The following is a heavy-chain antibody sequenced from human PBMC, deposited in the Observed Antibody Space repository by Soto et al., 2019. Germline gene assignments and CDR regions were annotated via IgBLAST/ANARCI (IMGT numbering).Heavy chain of an antibody. CDR3: ASYPGIAVAGTRFDY. D-gene: IGHD6-19*01. J-gene: IGHJ4*02. Sequence: QVQLVQSGAEVKKPGSSVKVSCKASGGTFSSYAISWVRQAPGQGLEWMGGIIPIFGTANYAQKFQGRVTISADESTSTAYMELGSLRSEETAVYYRASYPGIAVAGTRFDYWGQGTLVTVSS. CDR2: IIPIFGTA. CDR1: GGTFSSYA. V-gene: IGHV1-69*01.